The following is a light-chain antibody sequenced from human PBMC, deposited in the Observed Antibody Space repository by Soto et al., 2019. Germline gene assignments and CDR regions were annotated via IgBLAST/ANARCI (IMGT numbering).Light chain of an antibody. CDR2: TND. Sequence: QSVLTQPPSASATPGQRVTISCSGSDSNVGINFVYWYQQLPGTAPKLLIYTNDQRPSGVPDRFSGSKSGTSASLAISGLRSADEADYYCAAWDDSLSGVVFGGGTKLTVL. J-gene: IGLJ2*01. CDR1: DSNVGINF. CDR3: AAWDDSLSGVV. V-gene: IGLV1-47*02.